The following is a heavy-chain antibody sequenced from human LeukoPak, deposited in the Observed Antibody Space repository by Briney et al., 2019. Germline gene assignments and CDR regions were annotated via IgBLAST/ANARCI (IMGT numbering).Heavy chain of an antibody. J-gene: IGHJ5*02. CDR3: ARGDGNWFDP. CDR1: GVSINSHY. Sequence: SETLSLTCTVSGVSINSHYWSWLRQPPGKGLEWIGYIQNIGTTSYNPSLKSRVTISIDTSRTHFSLKLTSVTAADTAIYYCARGDGNWFDPWGQGTLVTVSS. D-gene: IGHD5-24*01. V-gene: IGHV4-59*11. CDR2: IQNIGTT.